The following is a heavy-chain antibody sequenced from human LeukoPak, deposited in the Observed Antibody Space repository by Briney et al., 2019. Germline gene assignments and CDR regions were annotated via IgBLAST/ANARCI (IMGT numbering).Heavy chain of an antibody. Sequence: GGSLRLSWAASGFIFSNYNMNWVRHTQGKGLEWLSYITSSSGTIYYADSVKGRFTISGDNAKNSLYLQMNSLRAEDTAVYYCARALGYSYGYAVDYWGQGTLVTVSS. CDR3: ARALGYSYGYAVDY. D-gene: IGHD5-18*01. V-gene: IGHV3-48*01. CDR2: ITSSSGTI. J-gene: IGHJ4*02. CDR1: GFIFSNYN.